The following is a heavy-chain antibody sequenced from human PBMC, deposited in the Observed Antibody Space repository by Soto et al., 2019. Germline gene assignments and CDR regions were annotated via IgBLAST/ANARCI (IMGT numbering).Heavy chain of an antibody. V-gene: IGHV3-23*01. CDR1: GFTFSSYG. Sequence: GGSRRLSCAASGFTFSSYGMSWGRQAPGKGLEWVSAISGSGGSTYYADSVKGRFTISRDNSKNTLYLQMNSLRAEDTAVYYCAKVENYDFWSGYYKDYYYGMDVWGQGTTVTVSS. J-gene: IGHJ6*02. D-gene: IGHD3-3*01. CDR2: ISGSGGST. CDR3: AKVENYDFWSGYYKDYYYGMDV.